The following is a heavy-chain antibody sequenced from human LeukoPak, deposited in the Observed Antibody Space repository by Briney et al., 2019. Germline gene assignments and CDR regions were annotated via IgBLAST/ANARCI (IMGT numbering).Heavy chain of an antibody. CDR3: AKDSDYYYYMDV. CDR1: GFTFSSYA. Sequence: GGSLRLSCAASGFTFSSYAMSWVRQAPGKGLEWVSAISGSGGSTYYADSVKGRFTISRDNSKTTLYLQMNSLRAEGTAVYYCAKDSDYYYYMDVWGKGTTVTVSS. CDR2: ISGSGGST. D-gene: IGHD3-10*01. V-gene: IGHV3-23*01. J-gene: IGHJ6*03.